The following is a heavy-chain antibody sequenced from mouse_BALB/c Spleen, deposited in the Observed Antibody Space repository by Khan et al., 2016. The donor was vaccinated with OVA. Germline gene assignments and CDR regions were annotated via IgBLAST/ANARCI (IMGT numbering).Heavy chain of an antibody. J-gene: IGHJ4*01. Sequence: QIQLEQSGPGLKKPGQTVKISCKASGYTFTIYGMNWVRQAPGKGLKWMGWINTYTGEPTYAAAFKGRFAFSLDTSAGTAFLQINNLKNEDTATYFGARVEYNGTMDYGGQGTSVTVSS. CDR3: ARVEYNGTMDY. CDR1: GYTFTIYG. CDR2: INTYTGEP. V-gene: IGHV9-3-1*01. D-gene: IGHD1-1*02.